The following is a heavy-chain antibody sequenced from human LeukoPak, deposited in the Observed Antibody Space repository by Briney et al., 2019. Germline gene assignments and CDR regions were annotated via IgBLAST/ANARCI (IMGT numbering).Heavy chain of an antibody. CDR1: GFTFSSAA. CDR2: ISGSGGST. Sequence: GGSLRLSCAASGFTFSSAAMSWVRQAPGKGLEWVSAISGSGGSTYYADSVKGRFTISRDNSKNPLYLQMNSLRSEDTAVYYCAKTLTAITQSYYYDSSGYDYWGQGTLVTVSS. J-gene: IGHJ4*02. CDR3: AKTLTAITQSYYYDSSGYDY. D-gene: IGHD3-22*01. V-gene: IGHV3-23*01.